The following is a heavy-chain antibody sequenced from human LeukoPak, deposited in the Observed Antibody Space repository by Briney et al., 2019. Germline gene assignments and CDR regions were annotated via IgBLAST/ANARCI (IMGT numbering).Heavy chain of an antibody. D-gene: IGHD5-12*01. Sequence: PSETLSLTCSVSDGSVSSGSYYLNWIRQPPGKGLEWIGQIYDSGNTNYNPSLKSRVTMSVDTSKNKVSLKLSSVTAADTAVYYCARGRGWLPPGWGQGTLVTVSS. V-gene: IGHV4-61*01. CDR1: DGSVSSGSYY. CDR2: IYDSGNT. CDR3: ARGRGWLPPG. J-gene: IGHJ4*02.